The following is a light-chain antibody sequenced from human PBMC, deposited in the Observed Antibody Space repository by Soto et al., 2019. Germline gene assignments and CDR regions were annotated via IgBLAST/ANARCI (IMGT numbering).Light chain of an antibody. V-gene: IGLV2-14*03. Sequence: QSVLTQPASVSGSPGQSITISCTGTVSDVGGYDSVSWYQQHPGRAPKLIIYGVNNRPSGVSNRFSASKSADTASLTISGLQAEDEANYYCCSYTTATTYVYSTGTKVAVL. CDR2: GVN. CDR3: CSYTTATTYV. CDR1: VSDVGGYDS. J-gene: IGLJ1*01.